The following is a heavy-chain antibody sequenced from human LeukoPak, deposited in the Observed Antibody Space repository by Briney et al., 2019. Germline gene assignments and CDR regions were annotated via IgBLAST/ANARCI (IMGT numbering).Heavy chain of an antibody. CDR1: GYTFTSYG. Sequence: ASVKVPCKASGYTFTSYGISWVRQAPGQGLEWMGWISAYNGNTNYAQKLQGRVTMTTDTSTSTAYMELRSLRSDDTAVYYCARDLLVRGVIYWFDPWGQGTLVTVSS. CDR2: ISAYNGNT. V-gene: IGHV1-18*01. CDR3: ARDLLVRGVIYWFDP. J-gene: IGHJ5*02. D-gene: IGHD3-10*01.